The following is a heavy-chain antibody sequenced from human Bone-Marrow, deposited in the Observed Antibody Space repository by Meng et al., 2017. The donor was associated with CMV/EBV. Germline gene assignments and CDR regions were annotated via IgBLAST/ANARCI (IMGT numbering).Heavy chain of an antibody. Sequence: ASVKVSCKESGYTFTSYYMHWVRQAPGQGLEWMGIINPSGGSTSYAQKFQGRVTMTRDTSTSTVYMELSSLRSEDTAVYYGARAYDFWSGRRVIFDYWGQGTLVTFSS. CDR3: ARAYDFWSGRRVIFDY. V-gene: IGHV1-46*01. CDR1: GYTFTSYY. CDR2: INPSGGST. D-gene: IGHD3-3*01. J-gene: IGHJ4*02.